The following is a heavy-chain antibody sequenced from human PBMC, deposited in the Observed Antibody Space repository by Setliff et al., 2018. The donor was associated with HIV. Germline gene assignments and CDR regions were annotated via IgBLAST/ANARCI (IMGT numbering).Heavy chain of an antibody. CDR3: ARDRKGSFPVLMVRGVIDY. D-gene: IGHD3-10*01. J-gene: IGHJ4*02. Sequence: GGSLRLSWAASGFTFRSYGMHWVRQAPGKGLEWVSDISGSGGSTYYADSVKGRFTISRDNSKNTLYLQMNSLRAEDTAVYYCARDRKGSFPVLMVRGVIDYWGQGTLVTVSS. CDR1: GFTFRSYG. CDR2: ISGSGGST. V-gene: IGHV3-23*01.